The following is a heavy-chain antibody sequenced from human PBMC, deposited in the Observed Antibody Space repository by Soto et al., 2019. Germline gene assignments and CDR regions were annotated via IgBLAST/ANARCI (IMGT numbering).Heavy chain of an antibody. CDR2: IDPSDSYT. CDR1: GYSFTSYW. D-gene: IGHD6-6*01. Sequence: GESLKISCKGSGYSFTSYWISWVRQMPGKGLEWMGRIDPSDSYTNYSPSFQGHVTISADKSISTAYLQWSSLKASDTAMYYCARHDSSSSWFDPWGQGTLVTVSS. V-gene: IGHV5-10-1*01. CDR3: ARHDSSSSWFDP. J-gene: IGHJ5*02.